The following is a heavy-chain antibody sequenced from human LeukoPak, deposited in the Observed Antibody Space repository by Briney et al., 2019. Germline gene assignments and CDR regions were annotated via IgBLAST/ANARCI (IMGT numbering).Heavy chain of an antibody. D-gene: IGHD2-15*01. CDR1: GFTFSSYS. V-gene: IGHV3-21*01. CDR2: ISSSSSYI. Sequence: GGSLRLSCAASGFTFSSYSMNWVRQAPGKGLEWVSSISSSSSYIYYADSVKGRFTISRDNAKNSLYLQMNSLRAEDTAVYYCARIPVVAATLGDYWGQGTLVTVSS. CDR3: ARIPVVAATLGDY. J-gene: IGHJ4*02.